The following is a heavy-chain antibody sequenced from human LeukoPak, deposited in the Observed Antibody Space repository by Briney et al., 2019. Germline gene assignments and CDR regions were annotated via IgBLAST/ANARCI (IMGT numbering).Heavy chain of an antibody. CDR2: IYYSGST. CDR1: GGSFSGYY. D-gene: IGHD3-10*01. Sequence: ASETLSLTCAVYGGSFSGYYWSWIRQPPGKGLEWIGYIYYSGSTNYNPSLKSRVTISVDTSKNQFSLKLSSVTAADTAVYYCARLWYNWFDPWDQGTLVTVSS. V-gene: IGHV4-59*01. J-gene: IGHJ5*02. CDR3: ARLWYNWFDP.